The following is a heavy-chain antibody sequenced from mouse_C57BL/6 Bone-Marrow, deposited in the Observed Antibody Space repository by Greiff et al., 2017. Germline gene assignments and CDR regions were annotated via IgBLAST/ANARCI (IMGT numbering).Heavy chain of an antibody. CDR1: GYTFTDYY. CDR3: ARSGYGYGYYFDY. D-gene: IGHD2-2*01. Sequence: VQLQQSGPVLVKPGASVKMSCKASGYTFTDYYMNWVKQSHGKSLEWIGVINPYNGGPSYNQKFKGKATLTVTKSSSTAYMELNSLTSENSAVYYCARSGYGYGYYFDYWGQGTTLTVSA. J-gene: IGHJ2*01. CDR2: INPYNGGP. V-gene: IGHV1-19*01.